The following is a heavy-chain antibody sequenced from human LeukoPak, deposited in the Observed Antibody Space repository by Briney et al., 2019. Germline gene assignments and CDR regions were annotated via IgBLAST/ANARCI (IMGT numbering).Heavy chain of an antibody. D-gene: IGHD1-26*01. CDR2: IYYSGST. Sequence: SETLSLTCTVSGGSISSSSYYWGWIRQPPGKGLEWIGSIYYSGSTYYNPSLKSRVTISVDTSKNQFSLKLSSVTAADTAVYYCARLSRHSTGSFPPSSYYYYMDVWGKGTTATVSS. CDR3: ARLSRHSTGSFPPSSYYYYMDV. J-gene: IGHJ6*03. V-gene: IGHV4-39*01. CDR1: GGSISSSSYY.